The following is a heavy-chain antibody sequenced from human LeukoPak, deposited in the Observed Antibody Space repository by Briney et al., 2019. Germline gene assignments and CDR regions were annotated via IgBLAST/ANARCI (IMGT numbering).Heavy chain of an antibody. D-gene: IGHD6-19*01. CDR1: GFTVSSSY. V-gene: IGHV3-66*02. CDR3: ARGAGWNYFDY. CDR2: VYSDGTT. Sequence: GGSLRLSCACSGFTVSSSYMSWVRQAPGKGLEWVSVVYSDGTTYYADSVRGRFTISRDNSKNTLSLQMNSLRAEDTAVYYCARGAGWNYFDYWGQGTLVTVSS. J-gene: IGHJ4*02.